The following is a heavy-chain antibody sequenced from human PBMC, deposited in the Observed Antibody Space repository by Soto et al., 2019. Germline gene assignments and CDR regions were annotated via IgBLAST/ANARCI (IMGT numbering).Heavy chain of an antibody. J-gene: IGHJ4*02. CDR1: GGSRSSGGYY. D-gene: IGHD3-22*01. Sequence: TLSITFTVSGGSRSSGGYYWSWIRQHPGKGLEWIGYTYYSGSTYYNPSLKSRVTMSVDTSKNQFSLKLSSVTAADTAVYYCARAEYYYDSSGYLGRYYFDYWGQATLVSVCS. CDR2: TYYSGST. CDR3: ARAEYYYDSSGYLGRYYFDY. V-gene: IGHV4-31*03.